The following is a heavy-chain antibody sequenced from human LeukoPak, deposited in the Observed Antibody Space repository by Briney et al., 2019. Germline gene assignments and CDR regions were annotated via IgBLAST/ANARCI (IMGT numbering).Heavy chain of an antibody. Sequence: PGGSLRLSCAASGFTFSSYTMSWVRQAPGKGLEWVSAISGSGGSTYYADSVKGRFTISRDNSKNTLYLQMNSLRAEDTAVYYCAKDPHTYYYGSGYYFDYWGQGTLVTVSS. J-gene: IGHJ4*02. CDR2: ISGSGGST. V-gene: IGHV3-23*01. CDR1: GFTFSSYT. D-gene: IGHD3-10*01. CDR3: AKDPHTYYYGSGYYFDY.